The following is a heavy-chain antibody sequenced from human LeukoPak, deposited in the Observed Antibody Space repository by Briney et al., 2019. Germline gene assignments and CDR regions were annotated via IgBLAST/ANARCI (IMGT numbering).Heavy chain of an antibody. Sequence: KPSETLSLTCTVSGGSISSGDYYWSWIRQPPGKGLEWIGYIYYSGSTYYNPSLKSRVTISVDTSKNQFSLKLSSVTAADTAVYYCARARPFDNTNLLEIAAAAPFDYWGQGTLVTVSS. CDR1: GGSISSGDYY. CDR3: ARARPFDNTNLLEIAAAAPFDY. V-gene: IGHV4-30-4*01. D-gene: IGHD6-13*01. CDR2: IYYSGST. J-gene: IGHJ4*02.